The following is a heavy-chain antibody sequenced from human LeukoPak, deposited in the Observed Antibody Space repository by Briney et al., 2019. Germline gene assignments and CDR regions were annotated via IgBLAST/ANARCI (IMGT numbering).Heavy chain of an antibody. CDR1: GFTFSSYD. V-gene: IGHV3-21*04. Sequence: GGSLRLSCAASGFTFSSYDMNWVRQAPGKGLEWVSSISRSSGYIYYADSVKGRFTISRDNAKNSLYLQMNTLRAEDTAVYYCAKSGLNRFDYWGQGTLVTVSS. D-gene: IGHD2-15*01. CDR3: AKSGLNRFDY. CDR2: ISRSSGYI. J-gene: IGHJ4*02.